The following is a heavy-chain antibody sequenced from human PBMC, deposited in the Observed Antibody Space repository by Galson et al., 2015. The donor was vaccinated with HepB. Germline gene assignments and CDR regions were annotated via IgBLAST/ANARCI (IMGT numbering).Heavy chain of an antibody. V-gene: IGHV3-66*01. Sequence: SLRLSCAASGFTVNNNYMSWVRQAPGKGLEWVSIIYNGGNTYYADSVKGRFTISRDNSENTLYLQMNSLRAEDTAVYYCARARTYYYDSSGLFPGNNYYYYGMDVWGQGTTVTVSS. D-gene: IGHD3-22*01. J-gene: IGHJ6*02. CDR1: GFTVNNNY. CDR3: ARARTYYYDSSGLFPGNNYYYYGMDV. CDR2: IYNGGNT.